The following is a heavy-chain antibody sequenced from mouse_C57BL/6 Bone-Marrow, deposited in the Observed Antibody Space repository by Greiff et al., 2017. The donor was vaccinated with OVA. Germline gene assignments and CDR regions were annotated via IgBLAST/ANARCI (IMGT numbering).Heavy chain of an antibody. CDR3: ARPSYYGSSYEDYYAMDY. CDR1: GFTFTDYY. Sequence: EVKLQESGPVLVKPGPSVKISCKASGFTFTDYYMPWVKQSHGKILEWIGLVYPYNGGTSSNQKFKGKATLTVDTSSSTAYMELNSLTSEDSAVYYCARPSYYGSSYEDYYAMDYWGQGTSVTVSS. J-gene: IGHJ4*01. CDR2: VYPYNGGT. V-gene: IGHV1-36*01. D-gene: IGHD1-1*01.